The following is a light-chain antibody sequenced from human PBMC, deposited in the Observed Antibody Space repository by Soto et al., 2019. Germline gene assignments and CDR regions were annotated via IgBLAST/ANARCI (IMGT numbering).Light chain of an antibody. CDR3: QQRSNWPVIT. V-gene: IGKV3D-20*02. Sequence: EIVLTQSPGTLSLSPLERSTLSFMSSHSISSSYLAWYQQKPGQAPRLLIYGASSRATGIPDRFSGSGSGTDFTLTISSLEPEDFAVYYCQQRSNWPVITFGQGTRLEIK. CDR1: HSISSSY. J-gene: IGKJ5*01. CDR2: GAS.